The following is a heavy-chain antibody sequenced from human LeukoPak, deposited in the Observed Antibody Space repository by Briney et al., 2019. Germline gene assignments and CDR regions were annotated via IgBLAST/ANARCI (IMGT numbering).Heavy chain of an antibody. Sequence: SETLSLTCTVSGGSISSYYWSWIRQPPGKGLEWIGYIYYSGSTNYNPSLKSRVTISVDTSKNQFSLKLSSVTAADTAVYYCARDGNYDILTGYSYGMDVWGQGTTVTVSS. CDR3: ARDGNYDILTGYSYGMDV. J-gene: IGHJ6*02. CDR2: IYYSGST. V-gene: IGHV4-59*01. CDR1: GGSISSYY. D-gene: IGHD3-9*01.